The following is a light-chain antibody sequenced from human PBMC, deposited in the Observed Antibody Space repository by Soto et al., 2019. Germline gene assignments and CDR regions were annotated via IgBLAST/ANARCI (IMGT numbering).Light chain of an antibody. CDR3: QSYDPTLRTSL. J-gene: IGLJ2*01. Sequence: QSVLTQPPSASGSPGQSVTISCTGTKSDIGVYDFVSWYQHHPGKAPRLIIYEVVQRPSGVPDRFSGSKSGTSASLAIAGLQADDEADYYCQSYDPTLRTSLFGGGTKLTVL. V-gene: IGLV2-8*01. CDR2: EVV. CDR1: KSDIGVYDF.